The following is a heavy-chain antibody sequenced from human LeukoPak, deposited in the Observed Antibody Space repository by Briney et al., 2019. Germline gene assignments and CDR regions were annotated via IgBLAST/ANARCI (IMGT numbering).Heavy chain of an antibody. D-gene: IGHD3-22*01. CDR3: ASSPGHYYDSSGYYSNFDY. V-gene: IGHV1-69*13. CDR1: GGTFSSYA. CDR2: IIPIFGTA. J-gene: IGHJ4*02. Sequence: SVKVSCKASGGTFSSYAISWVRQAPGQGLEWMGGIIPIFGTANYAQKFQGGVTITAGESTSTAYMELSSLRSEDTAVYYCASSPGHYYDSSGYYSNFDYWGQGTLVTVSS.